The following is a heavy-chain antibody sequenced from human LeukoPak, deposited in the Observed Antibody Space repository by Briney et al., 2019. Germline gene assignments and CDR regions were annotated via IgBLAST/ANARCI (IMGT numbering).Heavy chain of an antibody. J-gene: IGHJ4*02. Sequence: SETLSLTCIVSGGSISSSIYYWGWIRQPPGKGLEWIGSIYYSGSTYYNPSLKSRVTISVDTSKNQFFLKLSSVTAADTAVYYCAGGDCSSSSCYSLFDYWGQGTLVTVSS. CDR2: IYYSGST. D-gene: IGHD2-2*02. CDR3: AGGDCSSSSCYSLFDY. V-gene: IGHV4-39*07. CDR1: GGSISSSIYY.